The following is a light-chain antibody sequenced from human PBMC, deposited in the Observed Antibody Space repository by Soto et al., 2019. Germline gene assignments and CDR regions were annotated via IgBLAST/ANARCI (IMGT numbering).Light chain of an antibody. Sequence: QSVLTQPPSASGTPGQRVTISCSGGSSNLGNNYVYWYQQLPGAAPKLLIHSINLRPSGVSNRFSGSKSGNTASLTISGLQAEDEADYYCCSYAGSSTFDYVFGTGTKVTVL. CDR2: SIN. CDR1: SSNLGNNY. V-gene: IGLV1-47*02. J-gene: IGLJ1*01. CDR3: CSYAGSSTFDYV.